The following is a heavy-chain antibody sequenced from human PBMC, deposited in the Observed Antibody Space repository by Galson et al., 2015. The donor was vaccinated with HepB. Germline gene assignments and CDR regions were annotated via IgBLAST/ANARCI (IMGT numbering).Heavy chain of an antibody. CDR1: GYTFPSYG. Sequence: VTVSCQASGYTFPSYGISWLRQAPGPGREWMGWNSAYNGNTNYAQKLQGRVTKTTDTSTITAYLVMRSLRSDDTAVYYYARCVGWSSDAFDIWGQGTMVTVSS. CDR2: NSAYNGNT. CDR3: ARCVGWSSDAFDI. J-gene: IGHJ3*02. V-gene: IGHV1-18*01. D-gene: IGHD3-3*01.